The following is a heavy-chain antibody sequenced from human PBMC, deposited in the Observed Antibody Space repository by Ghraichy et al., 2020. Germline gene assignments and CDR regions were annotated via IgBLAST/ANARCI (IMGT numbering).Heavy chain of an antibody. CDR1: GGCVSGYY. V-gene: IGHV4-34*01. CDR3: ARGPYDSSGYYSPMDY. J-gene: IGHJ4*02. D-gene: IGHD3-22*01. Sequence: LSGKGAVYGGCVSGYYWSWIRQPPGKGLEWIGEINHSGSTNYNPSLKSRVTISVDTSKNQFSLKLSSVTAADTAVYYCARGPYDSSGYYSPMDYWGQGTLVTVSS. CDR2: INHSGST.